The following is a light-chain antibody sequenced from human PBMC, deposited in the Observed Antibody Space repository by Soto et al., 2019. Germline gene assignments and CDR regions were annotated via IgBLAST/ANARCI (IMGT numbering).Light chain of an antibody. V-gene: IGKV3D-15*01. CDR2: DIF. Sequence: EIIITQSPATLSLAPGERATLSCSASRSVGSDLARYQLTPGQDPRLVIYDIFTRATGVTTRISGSWSGTEFTLTISSLQSEDFAVSYCQQNYSRCLTFRGRT. CDR3: QQNYSRCLT. J-gene: IGKJ4*02. CDR1: RSVGSD.